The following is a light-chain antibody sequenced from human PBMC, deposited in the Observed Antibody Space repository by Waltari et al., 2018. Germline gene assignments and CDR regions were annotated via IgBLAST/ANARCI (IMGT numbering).Light chain of an antibody. V-gene: IGLV2-14*01. Sequence: QSALTQPASVSGSPGQSIAISCTGSISDIGRYNFVSWYQHHPGTAPKLIIYEVSKRPSRVSRRFSGSKSGSTASLTISGLQAEDETTYYCCSYTSTSTYVFGNGTKVAVL. CDR1: ISDIGRYNF. J-gene: IGLJ1*01. CDR2: EVS. CDR3: CSYTSTSTYV.